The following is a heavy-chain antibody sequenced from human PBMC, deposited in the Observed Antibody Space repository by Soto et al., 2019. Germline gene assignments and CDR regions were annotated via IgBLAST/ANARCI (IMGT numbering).Heavy chain of an antibody. Sequence: GASVKVSCKASGYTFSDYSMHWVRQAPGEGLEWMGSITPYIAGTRYAQKFQGRVTMTSDTSISTAYMELNRLRFDDTAVYYCARAPAGAVTNWGQGTLVTVSS. D-gene: IGHD6-19*01. CDR2: ITPYIAGT. J-gene: IGHJ4*02. V-gene: IGHV1-2*02. CDR1: GYTFSDYS. CDR3: ARAPAGAVTN.